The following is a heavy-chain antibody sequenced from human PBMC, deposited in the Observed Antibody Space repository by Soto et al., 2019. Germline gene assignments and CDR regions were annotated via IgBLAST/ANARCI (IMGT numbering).Heavy chain of an antibody. CDR2: ISGYNGNT. J-gene: IGHJ4*02. D-gene: IGHD3-3*01. CDR1: GYTFTNYG. V-gene: IGHV1-18*01. CDR3: ARDLDQGPSLFDF. Sequence: QIQLVQSGGEVKKPGASVTVSCKASGYTFTNYGISWLRQAPGQGPEWMGWISGYNGNTNYAQDLQGIVTVTADTSTSTAYMELRSLRSDDTAMYYCARDLDQGPSLFDFWGQGTLLTVSS.